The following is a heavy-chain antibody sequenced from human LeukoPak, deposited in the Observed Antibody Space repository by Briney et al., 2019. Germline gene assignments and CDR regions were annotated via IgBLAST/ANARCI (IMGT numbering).Heavy chain of an antibody. V-gene: IGHV3-53*04. D-gene: IGHD5-24*01. CDR2: IYTGGTT. J-gene: IGHJ4*02. CDR3: ARAETTNGYNFDY. Sequence: GGSLRLSCAASGFTVSSNYMGWVXXAPGXGLDWVSVIYTGGTTYYADSVKGRFTISRHTSKNTLYLQMNSLRPEDTAVYYCARAETTNGYNFDYWGQGTLVTVSS. CDR1: GFTVSSNY.